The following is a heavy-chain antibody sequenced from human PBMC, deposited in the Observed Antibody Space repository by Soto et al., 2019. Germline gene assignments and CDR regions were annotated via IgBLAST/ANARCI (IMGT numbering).Heavy chain of an antibody. J-gene: IGHJ4*02. V-gene: IGHV3-30*18. D-gene: IGHD1-20*01. CDR2: ISYDGSNK. CDR3: AKAQGISGTTASDY. CDR1: GFTFSSYG. Sequence: GGSLRLSCAASGFTFSSYGMHWVRQAPGKGLEWVAVISYDGSNKYYADSVKGRFTISRENSKNTLYLQMNSLRAEDTAVYYCAKAQGISGTTASDYWGQGTLVTVYS.